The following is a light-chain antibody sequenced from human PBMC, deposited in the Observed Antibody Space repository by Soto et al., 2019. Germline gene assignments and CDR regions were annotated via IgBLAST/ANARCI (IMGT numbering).Light chain of an antibody. CDR3: QSYDYGLYAVV. V-gene: IGLV1-40*01. J-gene: IGLJ3*02. CDR2: GND. CDR1: SSNIGAGYD. Sequence: QAVVTQPPSVSGAPGQRVTLSCTGRSSNIGAGYDVHWYQQLPGTAPKLLIYGNDNRPSGVPDRFSGSKSGTSASLAITGLQAEDEADYYCQSYDYGLYAVVFGGGTKLTVL.